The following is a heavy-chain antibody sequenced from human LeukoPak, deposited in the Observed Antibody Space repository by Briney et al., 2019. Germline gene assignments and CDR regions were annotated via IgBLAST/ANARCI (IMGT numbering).Heavy chain of an antibody. J-gene: IGHJ4*02. D-gene: IGHD4-17*01. CDR2: ITSNGVNT. CDR1: GFTFSTHA. Sequence: PGGSLRLSCSASGFTFSTHAMHWVRQAPGKGLGYVSAITSNGVNTYYADSVKGRFTISRDNSKDTLYLQMSSLSTEDTAVYYCVKTSSVTQDWGQGTLVTVSS. V-gene: IGHV3-64D*09. CDR3: VKTSSVTQD.